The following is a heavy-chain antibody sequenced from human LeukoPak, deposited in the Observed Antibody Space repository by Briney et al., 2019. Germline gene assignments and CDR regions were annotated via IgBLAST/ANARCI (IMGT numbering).Heavy chain of an antibody. J-gene: IGHJ4*02. D-gene: IGHD1-26*01. V-gene: IGHV4-61*02. CDR2: IYTSGST. Sequence: SQTLSLTCTVSGGSISSGSYYWSWIRQPAGKGLEWIGRIYTSGSTNYNPSLKSRVTISVDTSKNQFSLKLSSVTAADTAVYHCARDPPRGASDYWGQGTLVTVSS. CDR3: ARDPPRGASDY. CDR1: GGSISSGSYY.